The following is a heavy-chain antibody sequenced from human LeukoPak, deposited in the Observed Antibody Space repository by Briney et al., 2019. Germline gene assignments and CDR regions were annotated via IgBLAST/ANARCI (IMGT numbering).Heavy chain of an antibody. CDR2: ISGSGGST. J-gene: IGHJ4*02. CDR3: AKRPISYGSGSYSGY. V-gene: IGHV3-23*01. Sequence: GGSLRLSCAASGFTFSSYAMSWVRQAPGKGLEWVSAISGSGGSTYYADSVKGRFTISRDNSKNTLYLQMNSLRAEDTAVYYCAKRPISYGSGSYSGYWGQGTLVTVSS. CDR1: GFTFSSYA. D-gene: IGHD3-10*01.